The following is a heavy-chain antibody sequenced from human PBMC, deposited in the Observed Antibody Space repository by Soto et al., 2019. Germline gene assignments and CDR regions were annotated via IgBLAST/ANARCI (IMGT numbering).Heavy chain of an antibody. CDR1: GGSISNYY. Sequence: SETLSLTCTVSGGSISNYYWSWIRQPPGKGLEWIGYIYYSGSTNYNPSLKSRVTISVDTSKNQFSLKLSSVTAADTAVYYCARDSQYCRSGICYSDYYGMDVWGQGTTVTVS. J-gene: IGHJ6*02. CDR2: IYYSGST. D-gene: IGHD2-15*01. V-gene: IGHV4-59*01. CDR3: ARDSQYCRSGICYSDYYGMDV.